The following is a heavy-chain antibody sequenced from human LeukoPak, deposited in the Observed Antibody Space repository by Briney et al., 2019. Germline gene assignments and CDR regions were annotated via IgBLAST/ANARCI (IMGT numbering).Heavy chain of an antibody. CDR1: GFTFDDYA. J-gene: IGHJ4*02. D-gene: IGHD6-13*01. CDR3: AKDIGLAAAGDFDY. CDR2: ISWNSGSI. Sequence: GGSLRLSCAASGFTFDDYAMHWVRQAPGKGLEWVSGISWNSGSIGYADSVKGRFTISRDNAKNSLYLQMNSLRAEDTALYYCAKDIGLAAAGDFDYWGQGTLVTVSS. V-gene: IGHV3-9*01.